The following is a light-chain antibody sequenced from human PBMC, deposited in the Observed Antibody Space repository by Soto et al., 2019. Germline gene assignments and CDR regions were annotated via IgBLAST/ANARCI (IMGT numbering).Light chain of an antibody. V-gene: IGKV3-15*01. CDR1: QSVSSN. J-gene: IGKJ5*01. Sequence: IVMTQYPATRSLSPGERATLSCGASQSVSSNLAWYQQKPGQAPRLLIYGASTRATGIPARFSGSGSGTEFTLTISSLKYEDFAVYYCQQYNNWTLTFGQGTRLEIK. CDR2: GAS. CDR3: QQYNNWTLT.